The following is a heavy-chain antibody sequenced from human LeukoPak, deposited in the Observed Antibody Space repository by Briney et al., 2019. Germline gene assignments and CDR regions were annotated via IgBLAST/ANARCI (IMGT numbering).Heavy chain of an antibody. CDR1: GYTFTGYY. CDR2: INPNSGGT. Sequence: GASVKVSCKASGYTFTGYYMHWVRQASGQGLEWMGWINPNSGGTNYAQKFQGRVTMTRDTSISTAYMELSRLRSDDTAVYYCARVRVAAGLRYYYYYGMDVWGQGTTVTVSS. D-gene: IGHD6-13*01. CDR3: ARVRVAAGLRYYYYYGMDV. J-gene: IGHJ6*02. V-gene: IGHV1-2*02.